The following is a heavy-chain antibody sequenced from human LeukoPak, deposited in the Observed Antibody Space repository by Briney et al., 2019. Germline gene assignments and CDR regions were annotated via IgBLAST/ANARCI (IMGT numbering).Heavy chain of an antibody. CDR3: ARDVWGVGAPRLDY. CDR1: GHSFTAYY. J-gene: IGHJ4*02. V-gene: IGHV1-2*02. D-gene: IGHD3-16*01. Sequence: ASVKVSCKTSGHSFTAYYMHWVRQAPGQGLEWLGYVKPYNGDTKIAQKFLGRVTLTRDTSITTAYMELDRLTSDDTAVYYCARDVWGVGAPRLDYWGQGTLVTVSS. CDR2: VKPYNGDT.